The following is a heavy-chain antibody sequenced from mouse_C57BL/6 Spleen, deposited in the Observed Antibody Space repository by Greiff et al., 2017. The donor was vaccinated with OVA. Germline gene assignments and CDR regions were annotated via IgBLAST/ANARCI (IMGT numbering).Heavy chain of an antibody. Sequence: VQLQQSGPELVKPGASVKISCKASGYAFSSSWMNWVKQRPGKGLEWIGRIYPGDGDTNYNGKFKGKATLTADKSSSTAYMQLSSLTSEDSAVYFCATMLITTVVAPDYWGQGTTLTVSS. J-gene: IGHJ2*01. D-gene: IGHD1-1*01. CDR2: IYPGDGDT. CDR3: ATMLITTVVAPDY. V-gene: IGHV1-82*01. CDR1: GYAFSSSW.